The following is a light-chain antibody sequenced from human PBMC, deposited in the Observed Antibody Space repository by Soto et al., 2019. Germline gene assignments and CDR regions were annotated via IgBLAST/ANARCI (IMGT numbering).Light chain of an antibody. Sequence: EIVMTQSPATLSVSPGERATLSCRASQSVSSSFAWYQQKPGQAPSLLIYGESTRATGIPDRFSGSGSGTEITLTISSLQSEDFAVYYCQQYNNWPRTFGQGTKVEIK. CDR2: GES. CDR3: QQYNNWPRT. CDR1: QSVSSS. J-gene: IGKJ1*01. V-gene: IGKV3-15*01.